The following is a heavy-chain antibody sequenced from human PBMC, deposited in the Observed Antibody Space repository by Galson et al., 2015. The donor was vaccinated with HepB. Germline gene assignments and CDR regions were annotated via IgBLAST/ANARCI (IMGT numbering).Heavy chain of an antibody. D-gene: IGHD3-9*01. V-gene: IGHV3-30*18. Sequence: SLRLSCAASGFTFSSYGMHWVRQAPGKGLEWVAVISYDGSNKYYADSVKGRSTISRDNSKNTLYLQMNSLRAEDTAVFYCAKVILPYFDYGMDVWGQGTTVTVSS. CDR2: ISYDGSNK. CDR1: GFTFSSYG. J-gene: IGHJ6*02. CDR3: AKVILPYFDYGMDV.